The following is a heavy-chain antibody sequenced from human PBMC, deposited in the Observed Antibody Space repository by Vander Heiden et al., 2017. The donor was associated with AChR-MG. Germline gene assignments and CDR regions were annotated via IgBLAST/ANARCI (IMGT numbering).Heavy chain of an antibody. CDR2: ISYDGSNK. J-gene: IGHJ4*02. CDR1: GFTSSGDG. D-gene: IGHD6-13*01. V-gene: IGHV3-30*03. Sequence: QLQLVESGGRVVQPGSSLIRSCAASGFTSSGDGMHGVRQAPGKGREWVAVISYDGSNKYYADCVKGRFTISRDNSKNTLYLQMNRLRPEDTAVYYCARDRPTVSSWDYFDYWGQGTLVTVSS. CDR3: ARDRPTVSSWDYFDY.